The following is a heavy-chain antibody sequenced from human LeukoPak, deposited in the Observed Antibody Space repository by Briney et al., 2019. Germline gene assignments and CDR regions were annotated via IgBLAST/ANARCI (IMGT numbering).Heavy chain of an antibody. J-gene: IGHJ4*02. V-gene: IGHV3-74*01. CDR3: ARDRPLWN. Sequence: GGSLRLSCAASELINTHYWMHWVRQVPGKRLVWVSRIKLDENTAYYADFVKGRFTISRDNAKSTIYLQMNSLRVEDSAVYYCARDRPLWNWGQGTLVTVSS. D-gene: IGHD3-3*01. CDR1: ELINTHYW. CDR2: IKLDENTA.